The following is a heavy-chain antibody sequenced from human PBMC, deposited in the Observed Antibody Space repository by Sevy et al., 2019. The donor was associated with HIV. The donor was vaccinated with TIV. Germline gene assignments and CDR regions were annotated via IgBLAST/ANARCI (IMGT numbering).Heavy chain of an antibody. J-gene: IGHJ4*02. CDR1: GGSIGSVDYY. CDR2: IYYSGMT. Sequence: SETLSLTCTVSGGSIGSVDYYWSWIRQPPEKGLEWIGYIYYSGMTYYNPSLKSRITISVDTSKNQFSLKLSSVTAADTAVYYCARSKNEYANALDFDSWGQGTLVTVSS. CDR3: ARSKNEYANALDFDS. D-gene: IGHD7-27*01. V-gene: IGHV4-30-4*01.